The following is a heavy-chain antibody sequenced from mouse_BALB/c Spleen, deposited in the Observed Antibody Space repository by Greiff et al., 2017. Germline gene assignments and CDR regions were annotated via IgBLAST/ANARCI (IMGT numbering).Heavy chain of an antibody. Sequence: VQLQQSGAELARPGASVKMSCKASGYTFTSYTMHWVKQRPGQGLEWIGYINPSSGYTNYNQKFKDKATLTADTSSSTAYMQLRSLTSEDSAVYDCARTGGNYVPLAYWGQGTLVTVSA. CDR3: ARTGGNYVPLAY. CDR1: GYTFTSYT. D-gene: IGHD2-1*01. CDR2: INPSSGYT. J-gene: IGHJ3*01. V-gene: IGHV1-4*01.